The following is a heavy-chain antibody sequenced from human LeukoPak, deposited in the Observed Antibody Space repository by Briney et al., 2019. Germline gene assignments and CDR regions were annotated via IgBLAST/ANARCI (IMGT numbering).Heavy chain of an antibody. Sequence: ASVKVSCKASGGTFSSHAISWVRQAPGQGLEWMGRIIPILGIANYAQKFQGRVTITADKSTSTAYMELSSLRSEDTAVYYCARDQGITTPPSCYYYGMDVWGQGTTVTVSS. CDR3: ARDQGITTPPSCYYYGMDV. CDR1: GGTFSSHA. CDR2: IIPILGIA. V-gene: IGHV1-69*04. D-gene: IGHD3-3*01. J-gene: IGHJ6*02.